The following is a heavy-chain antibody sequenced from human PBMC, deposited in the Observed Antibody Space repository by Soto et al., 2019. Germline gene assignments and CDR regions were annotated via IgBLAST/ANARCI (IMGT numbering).Heavy chain of an antibody. V-gene: IGHV3-9*01. Sequence: EVQLVESGGGLVQPGRSLRLSCAASGFTFDDYAMHWVRQAPGKGLEWVSGISWNSGSIGYADSVKGRFTISRDNAKNSLYLQMNSLRAEDTALYYCAKDLSRRGRYGMDVWGQGTTVTVSS. J-gene: IGHJ6*02. D-gene: IGHD6-6*01. CDR2: ISWNSGSI. CDR3: AKDLSRRGRYGMDV. CDR1: GFTFDDYA.